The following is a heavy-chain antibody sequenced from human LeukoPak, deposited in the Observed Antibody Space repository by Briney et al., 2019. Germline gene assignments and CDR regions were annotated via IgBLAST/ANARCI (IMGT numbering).Heavy chain of an antibody. CDR2: INPNSGGT. V-gene: IGHV1-2*06. CDR3: ARDRWFGYYDIRVPSKGAFEI. J-gene: IGHJ3*02. D-gene: IGHD3-9*01. Sequence: ASVKVSCKASGYTFTGYYMHWVRQAPGQGLEWMGRINPNSGGTNYAQKFQGRVTMTRDTSIRTAYMELSRLRSDDTAVFLCARDRWFGYYDIRVPSKGAFEIWGQGTMVTVSS. CDR1: GYTFTGYY.